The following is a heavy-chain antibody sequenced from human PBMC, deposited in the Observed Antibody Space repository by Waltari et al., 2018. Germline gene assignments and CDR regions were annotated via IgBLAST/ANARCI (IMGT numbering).Heavy chain of an antibody. Sequence: QLQLQESGPGLVEPSETLSLTCSVSGDSITNSHSYWSWIRQPPGKGLEWIGSIYYRGSTYSSPSLKSRVTISLDTSKNQLSLKVSSVTVADTAIYFCARNMESPYNAPYYFYYMDVWGKGTTVTVSS. J-gene: IGHJ6*03. V-gene: IGHV4-39*01. CDR1: GDSITNSHSY. D-gene: IGHD3-10*01. CDR3: ARNMESPYNAPYYFYYMDV. CDR2: IYYRGST.